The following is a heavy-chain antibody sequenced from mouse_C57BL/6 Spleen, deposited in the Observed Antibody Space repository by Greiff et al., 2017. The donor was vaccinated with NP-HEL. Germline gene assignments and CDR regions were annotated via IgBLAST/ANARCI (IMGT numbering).Heavy chain of an antibody. CDR3: ARQRNYDYDEDYFDY. CDR1: GFTFSSYG. CDR2: ISSGGSYT. Sequence: EVNLVESGGDLVKPGGSLKLSCAASGFTFSSYGMSWVRQTPDKRLEWVATISSGGSYTYYPDSVKGRFTISRDNAKNTLYLQMSSLKSEDTAMYYCARQRNYDYDEDYFDYWGQGTTLTVSS. V-gene: IGHV5-6*01. J-gene: IGHJ2*01. D-gene: IGHD2-4*01.